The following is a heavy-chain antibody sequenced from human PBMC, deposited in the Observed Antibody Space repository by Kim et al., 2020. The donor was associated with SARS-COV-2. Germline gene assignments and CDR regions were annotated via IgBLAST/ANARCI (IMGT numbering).Heavy chain of an antibody. V-gene: IGHV1-58*01. CDR1: GFTFTSSA. CDR3: AAVRAITMIDPDFDY. CDR2: IVVGSGNT. Sequence: SVKVSCKASGFTFTSSAVQWVRQARGQRLEWIGWIVVGSGNTNYAQKFQERVTITRDMSTSTAYMELSSLRSEDTAVYYCAAVRAITMIDPDFDYWGQGTLVTVSS. J-gene: IGHJ4*02. D-gene: IGHD3-22*01.